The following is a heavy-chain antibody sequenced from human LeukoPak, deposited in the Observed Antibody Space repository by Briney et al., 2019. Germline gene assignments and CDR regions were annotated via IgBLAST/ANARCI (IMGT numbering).Heavy chain of an antibody. CDR3: ARVRGYHWQSFYDY. CDR2: IYYSGST. D-gene: IGHD5-12*01. J-gene: IGHJ4*02. V-gene: IGHV4-61*05. Sequence: SETLSLTCTVSGGSISSSSYYWGWIRQPPGKGLEWIGYIYYSGSTNYNPSLKSRVTISVDTSKNQFSLKLRSVTAADTAVYYCARVRGYHWQSFYDYWGQGTLVTVSS. CDR1: GGSISSSSYY.